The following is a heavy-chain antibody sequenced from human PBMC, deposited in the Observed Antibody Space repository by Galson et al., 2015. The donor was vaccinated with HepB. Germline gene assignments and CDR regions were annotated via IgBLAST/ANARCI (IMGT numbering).Heavy chain of an antibody. CDR3: ARADYDSSFDY. V-gene: IGHV4-59*01. Sequence: SETLSLTCTVSGGSISSYYWSWIRQPPGKGLEWIGYIYYSGSTNYNPSLKSRVTISVDTSKNQFSLKLSSVTAADTAVYYCARADYDSSFDYWGQGTLVTVSS. CDR1: GGSISSYY. CDR2: IYYSGST. J-gene: IGHJ4*02. D-gene: IGHD3-22*01.